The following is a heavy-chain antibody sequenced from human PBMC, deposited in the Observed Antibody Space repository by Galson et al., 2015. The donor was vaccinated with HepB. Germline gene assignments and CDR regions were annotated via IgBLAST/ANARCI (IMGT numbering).Heavy chain of an antibody. V-gene: IGHV6-1*01. CDR2: TYYRSKWYN. Sequence: CAISGDSVSRNSASWNWIRQSPSRGLEWLGRTYYRSKWYNDYAVSVKSRISINRDTSKNQFSLQLNSVTAEDTAVYYCARAYCGVDCSYFDYWGQGTLVTVPP. J-gene: IGHJ4*02. CDR3: ARAYCGVDCSYFDY. D-gene: IGHD2-21*01. CDR1: GDSVSRNSAS.